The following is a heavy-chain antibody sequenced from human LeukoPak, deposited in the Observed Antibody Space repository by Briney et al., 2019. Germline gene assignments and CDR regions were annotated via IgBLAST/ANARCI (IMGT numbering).Heavy chain of an antibody. V-gene: IGHV5-51*01. CDR1: GYYFNNYW. CDR3: ARQSMGDGYNAGDFGY. J-gene: IGHJ4*02. D-gene: IGHD5-24*01. Sequence: GESLKISCKGSGYYFNNYWITWVRQMPGKGLEWMGIIYPDDSQTRYSPSFQGQVTISADKSIRTAYLQWSSLKASDTAMYYCARQSMGDGYNAGDFGYWGQGTLVSVSS. CDR2: IYPDDSQT.